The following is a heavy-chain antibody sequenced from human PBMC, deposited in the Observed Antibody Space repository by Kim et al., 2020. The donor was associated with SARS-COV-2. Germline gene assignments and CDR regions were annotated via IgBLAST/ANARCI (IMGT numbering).Heavy chain of an antibody. D-gene: IGHD3-16*02. CDR1: GFTFSDYY. CDR3: ARVGYDYVWGSYRDYYYYCGMDV. V-gene: IGHV3-11*05. CDR2: ISSSSSYT. Sequence: GGSLRLSCAASGFTFSDYYMSWIRQAPGKGLEWVSYISSSSSYTNYADSVKGRFTISRDNAKNSLYLQMNSLRAEDTAVYYCARVGYDYVWGSYRDYYYYCGMDVWGQGNTVTVSS. J-gene: IGHJ6*02.